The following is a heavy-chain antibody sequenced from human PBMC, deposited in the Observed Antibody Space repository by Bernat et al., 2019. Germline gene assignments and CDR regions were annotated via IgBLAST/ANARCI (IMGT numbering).Heavy chain of an antibody. J-gene: IGHJ6*03. Sequence: QVQLVESGGGVVQPGRSLRLSCAASGFTFSTYDMRWVRQAPGRGLEWVSDIWSNGGKEYYADSVKGRFTISRDNSKNTLYLQMNSLRADDTAIYYCARTFDNYYLDPWGQGTPVTVSS. D-gene: IGHD3-9*01. CDR3: ARTFDNYYLDP. CDR1: GFTFSTYD. V-gene: IGHV3-33*01. CDR2: IWSNGGKE.